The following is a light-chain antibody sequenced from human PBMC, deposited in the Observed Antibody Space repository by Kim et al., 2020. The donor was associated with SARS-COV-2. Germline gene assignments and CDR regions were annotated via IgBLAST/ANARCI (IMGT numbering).Light chain of an antibody. V-gene: IGLV3-1*01. CDR3: QAWDSNTNWV. J-gene: IGLJ3*02. CDR2: QDS. CDR1: KLGDKY. Sequence: SYELTQPPSVSVSPGQTASITCSGDKLGDKYACWYQQKPGQSPVLVIYQDSKRPSGIPERFSGSNSGNTATLTISGTQAMDEADYYCQAWDSNTNWVFGGGTQLTVL.